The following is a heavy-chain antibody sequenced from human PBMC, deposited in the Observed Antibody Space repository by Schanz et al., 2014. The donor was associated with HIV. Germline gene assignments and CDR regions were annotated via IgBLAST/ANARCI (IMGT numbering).Heavy chain of an antibody. J-gene: IGHJ4*02. Sequence: EVQLLESGGGLVQPGGSLRLSCVASGFTFNNYAMTWVRQAPGKGLEWVSSISESGSRSYYADSVNGRFTISRDNSKNTLYLQMTTLRTEDTAVYYCAKPEYDSRGNSQSHFDYWGQGTLVTVS. CDR3: AKPEYDSRGNSQSHFDY. CDR1: GFTFNNYA. V-gene: IGHV3-23*01. D-gene: IGHD3-22*01. CDR2: ISESGSRS.